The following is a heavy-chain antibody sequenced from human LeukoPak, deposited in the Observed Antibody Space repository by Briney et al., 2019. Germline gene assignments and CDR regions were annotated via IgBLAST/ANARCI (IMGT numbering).Heavy chain of an antibody. Sequence: PGGSLRLSCSASGFIFSSYAMHWVRQVPGKGLEWVAVISYDGSNKYYADSVKGRFTISRDNSKNTLYLQMNSLRAEDTAVYYCAKAGRSWLVLTGDEVGVDYWGQGTLVTVSS. CDR3: AKAGRSWLVLTGDEVGVDY. V-gene: IGHV3-30-3*01. CDR1: GFIFSSYA. D-gene: IGHD6-19*01. CDR2: ISYDGSNK. J-gene: IGHJ4*02.